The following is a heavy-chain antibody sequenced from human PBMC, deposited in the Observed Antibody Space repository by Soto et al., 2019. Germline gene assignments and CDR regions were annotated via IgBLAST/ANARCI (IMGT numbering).Heavy chain of an antibody. CDR3: ATGGRSSIWHRYGLDV. CDR2: INAYNGDT. Sequence: QVQLVQSGAEVRKPGASVKVSCKASGYTFTSDGISWVRQAPGQGLEWMGWINAYNGDTTYAQKFQGRVTMTTDTSTAYMELRSLKSDDTAVYYCATGGRSSIWHRYGLDVWGQGTTVTVSS. V-gene: IGHV1-18*01. CDR1: GYTFTSDG. D-gene: IGHD6-13*01. J-gene: IGHJ6*02.